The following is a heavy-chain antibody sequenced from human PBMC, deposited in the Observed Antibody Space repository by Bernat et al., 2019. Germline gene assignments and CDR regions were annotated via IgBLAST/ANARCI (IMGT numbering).Heavy chain of an antibody. J-gene: IGHJ6*03. CDR2: ISISSSYT. Sequence: QVQLVESGGGLVKPGGSLRLSCAASGFTFSDYYMSWIRQAPGKGLDWVSYISISSSYTNYEDSVKGRFTISRDNAKNSLYLQMNSLRAEDTAVYYCARGTSTSAPYMDVWGKGTTVTVSS. CDR1: GFTFSDYY. V-gene: IGHV3-11*05. CDR3: ARGTSTSAPYMDV.